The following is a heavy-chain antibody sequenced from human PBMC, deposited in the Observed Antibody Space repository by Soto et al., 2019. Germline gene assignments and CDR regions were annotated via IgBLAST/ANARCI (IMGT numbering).Heavy chain of an antibody. Sequence: SETLSLTCTVSGGSISSSSYYWGWIRQPPGKGLEWIGSIYYSGSTYYNPSLKSRVTISVDTSKNQFSLKLSSVTAADTAVYYCARQYSWFDPWGQGTLVTVSS. V-gene: IGHV4-39*01. D-gene: IGHD5-12*01. CDR1: GGSISSSSYY. CDR2: IYYSGST. CDR3: ARQYSWFDP. J-gene: IGHJ5*02.